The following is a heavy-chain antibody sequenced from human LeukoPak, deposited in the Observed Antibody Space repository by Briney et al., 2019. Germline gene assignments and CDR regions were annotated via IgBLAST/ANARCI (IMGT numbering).Heavy chain of an antibody. CDR1: GFTLSSYW. J-gene: IGHJ4*02. CDR2: INSDGSST. CDR3: ARGKRGYSYGFDY. V-gene: IGHV3-74*01. D-gene: IGHD5-18*01. Sequence: GGSLRLSCAASGFTLSSYWMHWVRQAPGKGLVWVSRINSDGSSTSYADSVKGRFTISRDNAKNTLYLQMNSLRAEDTAVYYCARGKRGYSYGFDYWGQGTLVTVSS.